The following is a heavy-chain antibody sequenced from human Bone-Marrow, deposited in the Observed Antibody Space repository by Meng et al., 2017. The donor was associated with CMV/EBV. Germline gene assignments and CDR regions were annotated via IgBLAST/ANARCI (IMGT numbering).Heavy chain of an antibody. Sequence: GESLKISCAASGFTFSSYNMNWVRQAPGKGLEWVSFISSSGNYICHADSVKGRLTISRDNAKNSLYLRMNSLRAEDTAAYYCARGNEDTGYGMDVWGQGTTVTVSS. CDR1: GFTFSSYN. D-gene: IGHD2-15*01. CDR2: ISSSGNYI. CDR3: ARGNEDTGYGMDV. V-gene: IGHV3-21*01. J-gene: IGHJ6*02.